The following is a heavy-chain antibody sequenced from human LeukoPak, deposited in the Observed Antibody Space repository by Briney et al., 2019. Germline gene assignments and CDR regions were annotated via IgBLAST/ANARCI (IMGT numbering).Heavy chain of an antibody. Sequence: SETLSLTCTVSGGSISSSSYYWGWIRQPPGKGLEWIGSIYYSGSTCYNPSLKSRVTISVDTSKNQFSLKLSSVTAADTAGYYCASTPDYYDSSGYYLETFDYWGQGTLVTVSS. CDR2: IYYSGST. CDR3: ASTPDYYDSSGYYLETFDY. CDR1: GGSISSSSYY. V-gene: IGHV4-39*01. D-gene: IGHD3-22*01. J-gene: IGHJ4*02.